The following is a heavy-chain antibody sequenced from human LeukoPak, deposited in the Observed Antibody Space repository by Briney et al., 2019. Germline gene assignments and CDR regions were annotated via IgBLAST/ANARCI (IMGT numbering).Heavy chain of an antibody. Sequence: SGGSLRLSCAASGFTFSSYAMSWVRQAPGKGLEWVSAISGSGGSTYYADSVKGRFTISRDNSKNTLYLQMNSLRAEDTAVYYCARDAASGSYWTFDYWGQGTLVTVSS. CDR1: GFTFSSYA. CDR2: ISGSGGST. J-gene: IGHJ4*02. V-gene: IGHV3-23*01. CDR3: ARDAASGSYWTFDY. D-gene: IGHD1-26*01.